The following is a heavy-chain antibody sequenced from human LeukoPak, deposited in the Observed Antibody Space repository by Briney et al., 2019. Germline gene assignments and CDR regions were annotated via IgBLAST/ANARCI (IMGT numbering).Heavy chain of an antibody. CDR2: INPNSGGT. Sequence: ASVKVSCKASGYTFTGYYMHWVRQAPGQGLEWMRWINPNSGGTNYAQTFQGRVTMTRDTSITTAYMELSRLRSDDTAVYYCARLVPAGNYYYFGMDVWGQGTTVIVSS. CDR3: ARLVPAGNYYYFGMDV. J-gene: IGHJ6*02. D-gene: IGHD2-2*01. V-gene: IGHV1-2*02. CDR1: GYTFTGYY.